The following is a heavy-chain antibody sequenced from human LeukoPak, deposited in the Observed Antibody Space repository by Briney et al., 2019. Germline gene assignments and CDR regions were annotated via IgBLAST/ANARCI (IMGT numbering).Heavy chain of an antibody. CDR1: GGSISNNY. CDR3: ARGPPPDFDY. CDR2: IYTSGSI. J-gene: IGHJ4*02. Sequence: SETLSLTCTVSGGSISNNYWSWIRQPAGKGLEWIGRIYTSGSIDYNPSLKSRVTMSVDTSKNQFSLKLSSVTAADTAVYYCARGPPPDFDYWGQGTLVTVSS. V-gene: IGHV4-4*07.